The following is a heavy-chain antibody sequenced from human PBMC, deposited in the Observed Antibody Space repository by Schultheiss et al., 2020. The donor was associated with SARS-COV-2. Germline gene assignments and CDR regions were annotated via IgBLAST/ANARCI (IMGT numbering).Heavy chain of an antibody. J-gene: IGHJ4*02. V-gene: IGHV3-23*01. D-gene: IGHD2-2*02. CDR1: GFTFSSYA. CDR3: AKDQGCSRTTCYTNS. Sequence: GGSLRLSCAASGFTFSSYAMSWVRQAPGKGLEWVSAISGSGGSTYYADSVKGRFTISRENAKNSLYLQMNSLRAGDTAVYYCAKDQGCSRTTCYTNSWGQGTLVTVSS. CDR2: ISGSGGST.